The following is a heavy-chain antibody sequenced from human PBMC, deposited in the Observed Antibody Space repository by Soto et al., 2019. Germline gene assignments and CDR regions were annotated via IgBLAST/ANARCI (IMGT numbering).Heavy chain of an antibody. V-gene: IGHV2-5*02. J-gene: IGHJ4*02. CDR3: AHSPGITMYDY. CDR2: IYWDDDK. D-gene: IGHD3-10*02. CDR1: GFSLSTNGVG. Sequence: QITLKESGPTLVKPTQTLTLTCTFSGFSLSTNGVGVGWIRQPPGKALEWLALIYWDDDKRYSPSLKRRLTITQDLSKHRVVFTMANNDPVDTATYYCAHSPGITMYDYWGQGTLVTVSS.